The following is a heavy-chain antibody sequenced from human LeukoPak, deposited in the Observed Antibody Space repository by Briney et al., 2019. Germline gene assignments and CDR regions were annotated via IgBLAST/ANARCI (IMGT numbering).Heavy chain of an antibody. CDR2: IYGST. Sequence: SETLSLTCTVSGASINDYYWSWIRQPPGKGLEWIGYIYGSTNYNPSLKSRVTISVDTSKNQFSLKLSSVTAADTAVYYCARYYAGGSSWLDFGFDPWGQGTLVTVSS. CDR3: ARYYAGGSSWLDFGFDP. CDR1: GASINDYY. V-gene: IGHV4-59*01. J-gene: IGHJ5*02. D-gene: IGHD6-13*01.